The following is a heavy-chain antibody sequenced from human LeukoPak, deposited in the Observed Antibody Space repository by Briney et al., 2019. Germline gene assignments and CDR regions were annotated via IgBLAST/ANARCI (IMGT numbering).Heavy chain of an antibody. V-gene: IGHV3-33*06. CDR2: IWYDGSNK. D-gene: IGHD2-15*01. CDR1: GFTFSSHG. J-gene: IGHJ6*03. Sequence: GRSLRLSCAASGFTFSSHGMHWVRQAPGKGLEWVAVIWYDGSNKYYADSVKGRFTISRDNSKNTLYLQMNSLRAEDTAVYYCAKAGYCSGGSCYYYYYYMDVWGKGTTVTVSS. CDR3: AKAGYCSGGSCYYYYYYMDV.